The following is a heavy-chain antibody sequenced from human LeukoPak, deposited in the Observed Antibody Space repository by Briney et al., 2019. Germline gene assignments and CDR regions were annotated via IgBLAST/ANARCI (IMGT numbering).Heavy chain of an antibody. CDR3: ARGKGVYGYGSGRYPKRPHYYYGMDV. CDR2: INHSRST. J-gene: IGHJ6*02. D-gene: IGHD3-10*01. CDR1: GGSFSGYY. V-gene: IGHV4-34*01. Sequence: SETLSHTCAVYGGSFSGYYWSWIRKPPGKGLEWIGEINHSRSTNYNPSLKSRVTISVDTSKNQFSLKLTSVTAADTAVYYCARGKGVYGYGSGRYPKRPHYYYGMDVWGQGTTVTVSS.